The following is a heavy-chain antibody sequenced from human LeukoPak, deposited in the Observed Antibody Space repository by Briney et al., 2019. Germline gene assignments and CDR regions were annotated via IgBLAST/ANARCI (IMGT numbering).Heavy chain of an antibody. CDR1: GFTFTNYA. J-gene: IGHJ4*02. V-gene: IGHV3-30*04. CDR2: ISFDGGNK. D-gene: IGHD1-26*01. Sequence: PGRSLRLSCAASGFTFTNYAMHWVRQAPGKGLEWVAVISFDGGNKYFADSVKGRFTISRDNSKNTVYLQMNSLRAGDTAVYYCARDGGYYDSFFDYWGQGTLVTVSS. CDR3: ARDGGYYDSFFDY.